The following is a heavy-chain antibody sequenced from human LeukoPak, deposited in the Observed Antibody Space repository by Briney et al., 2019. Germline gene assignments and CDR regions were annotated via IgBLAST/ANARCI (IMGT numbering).Heavy chain of an antibody. CDR3: AGGADVGLYTSDY. CDR2: IIPIFGTA. CDR1: GGTFSSYA. D-gene: IGHD2-2*02. V-gene: IGHV1-69*13. Sequence: SVRVSCTASGGTFSSYAISWVRQAPGQGLEWMGGIIPIFGTANYAQKFQGRVTITADESTSTAYMELSSLRSEDTAVYYCAGGADVGLYTSDYWGQGTLVTVSS. J-gene: IGHJ4*02.